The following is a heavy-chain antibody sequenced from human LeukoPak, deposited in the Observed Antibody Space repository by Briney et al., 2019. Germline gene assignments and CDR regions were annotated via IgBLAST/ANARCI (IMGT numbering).Heavy chain of an antibody. CDR1: GGSISSYY. Sequence: SETLSLTCTVSGGSISSYYWSWIRQPPGKGLEWIGYIYYSGSTNYNPSLKSRVSISVDTSKNQFSLKLSSVTAADTAVYYCARGRRGYGYVDYWGQGTLVTVSS. V-gene: IGHV4-59*12. CDR3: ARGRRGYGYVDY. J-gene: IGHJ4*02. CDR2: IYYSGST. D-gene: IGHD5-18*01.